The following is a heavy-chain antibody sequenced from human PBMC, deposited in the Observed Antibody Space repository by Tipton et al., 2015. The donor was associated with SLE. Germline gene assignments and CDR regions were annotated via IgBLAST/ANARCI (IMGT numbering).Heavy chain of an antibody. J-gene: IGHJ4*02. CDR3: ARGWGSWPYYFDY. Sequence: TLSLTCTVSGGSISSYYWSWIRQPPGKGLEWIGYIYYSGSTNYNPFLKSRVTISVDTSKNQFSLKLSSVTAADTAVYYCARGWGSWPYYFDYWGQGTLVTVSS. D-gene: IGHD6-13*01. CDR1: GGSISSYY. CDR2: IYYSGST. V-gene: IGHV4-59*01.